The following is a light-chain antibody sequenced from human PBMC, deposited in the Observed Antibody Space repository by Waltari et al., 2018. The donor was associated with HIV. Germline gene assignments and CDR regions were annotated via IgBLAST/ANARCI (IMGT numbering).Light chain of an antibody. V-gene: IGLV3-21*04. CDR3: QVWDSSSDHLV. Sequence: SYVLTQPPSVSVAPGKTARITCGGNNIGSKSVHWYQQKQGQAPVLVIYYDSDRHSGIPERFSGSNSGNTATLTISRVEAGDEADYYCQVWDSSSDHLVFGGGTKLTVL. J-gene: IGLJ3*02. CDR2: YDS. CDR1: NIGSKS.